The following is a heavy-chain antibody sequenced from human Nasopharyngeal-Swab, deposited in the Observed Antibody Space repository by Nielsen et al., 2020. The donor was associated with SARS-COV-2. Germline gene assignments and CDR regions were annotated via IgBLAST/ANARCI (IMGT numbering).Heavy chain of an antibody. CDR2: ISGSGDTT. Sequence: GESLKISCAASGFTFSSYAMSWVRQAPGKGLEWVSIISGSGDTTYYADSVKGRFTISRDNSKNTLYLQMSSLRAEDTAVYYCAKDRAIVGAKVLDYWGQGTLVTVSS. V-gene: IGHV3-23*01. J-gene: IGHJ4*02. CDR1: GFTFSSYA. D-gene: IGHD1-26*01. CDR3: AKDRAIVGAKVLDY.